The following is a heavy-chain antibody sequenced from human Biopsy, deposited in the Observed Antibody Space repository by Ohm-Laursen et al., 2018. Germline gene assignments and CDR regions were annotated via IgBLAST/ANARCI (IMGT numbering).Heavy chain of an antibody. Sequence: SETLSLTCTVSGGSISDSTYHWGWIRQSPGKGLEWIGNIYYSGNTDYSPSLKSRVTISVDTSNYQFSLKLRSVTAADTAVYYCARQVDFWSGYVDYWGQGTLVAVSS. CDR1: GGSISDSTYH. D-gene: IGHD3-3*01. CDR3: ARQVDFWSGYVDY. J-gene: IGHJ4*02. CDR2: IYYSGNT. V-gene: IGHV4-39*01.